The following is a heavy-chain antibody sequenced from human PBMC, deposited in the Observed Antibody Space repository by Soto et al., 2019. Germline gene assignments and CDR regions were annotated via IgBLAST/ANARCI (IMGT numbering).Heavy chain of an antibody. D-gene: IGHD2-15*01. J-gene: IGHJ4*02. Sequence: EVQLVESGGGLVQPGGSLRLSCAASGFTCSSYWIHWCRQAPGKGLVWVSRINSDGSSTSYADSVKGRFTISRDNAKNTLYLQMNSLRAEETAVYYCVRTSLVVAAATREDYWGQGTLVTFSS. CDR2: INSDGSST. CDR3: VRTSLVVAAATREDY. V-gene: IGHV3-74*01. CDR1: GFTCSSYW.